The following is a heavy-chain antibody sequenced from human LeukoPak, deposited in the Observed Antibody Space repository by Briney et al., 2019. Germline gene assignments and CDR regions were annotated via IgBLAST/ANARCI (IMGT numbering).Heavy chain of an antibody. D-gene: IGHD3-16*01. CDR3: ARIEFGYFQH. V-gene: IGHV4-59*11. CDR1: GGSINNHY. Sequence: SETLSLTCTVSGGSINNHYWTWIRQTPGKGLEWIGDIHYTGTTKYNPSLKSRVTISIDTSKNQFSLKLSSVTAADTAVYYRARIEFGYFQHWGQGTLVTVSS. J-gene: IGHJ1*01. CDR2: IHYTGTT.